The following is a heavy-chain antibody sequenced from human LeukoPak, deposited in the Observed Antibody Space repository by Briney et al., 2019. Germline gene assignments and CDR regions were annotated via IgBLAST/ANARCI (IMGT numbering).Heavy chain of an antibody. CDR3: ASALTTVTPHFHC. CDR2: IDTDGSSA. CDR1: GFTFSSYW. D-gene: IGHD4-17*01. V-gene: IGHV3-74*01. J-gene: IGHJ4*02. Sequence: GVSLRLSCAASGFTFSSYWMHWVRQAPGKGLVWVSRIDTDGSSATYADSVKGRFTISRDNAKNTVFLQMNSLRVEDTGVYYCASALTTVTPHFHCWGQGTLVTV.